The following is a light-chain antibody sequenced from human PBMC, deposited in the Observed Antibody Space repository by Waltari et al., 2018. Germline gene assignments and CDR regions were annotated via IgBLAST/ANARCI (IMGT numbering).Light chain of an antibody. Sequence: QSALTQPASVSGSPGQSITISCPGPSSDVGGHNYVSCYQQYPGKAPKLMIYDVNKRPSGVSNRFSGSKSGNTASLTISGLQAEDEADYYCSSYTSSSTLVFGGGTKLTVL. J-gene: IGLJ3*02. CDR1: SSDVGGHNY. CDR2: DVN. CDR3: SSYTSSSTLV. V-gene: IGLV2-14*03.